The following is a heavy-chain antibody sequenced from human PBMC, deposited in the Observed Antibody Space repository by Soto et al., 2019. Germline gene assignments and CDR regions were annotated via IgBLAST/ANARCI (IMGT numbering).Heavy chain of an antibody. J-gene: IGHJ4*02. CDR1: GFTFSSYS. D-gene: IGHD5-18*01. V-gene: IGHV3-9*01. Sequence: EVQLVESGGGLVKPGGSLRLSCAASGFTFSSYSMNWVRQAPGKGLEWVSGISWNSGSIGYADSVKGRFTISRDNAKNSLYLQMNSLRAEDTALYYCAKDKYTAMAIALDYWGQGTLVTVSS. CDR2: ISWNSGSI. CDR3: AKDKYTAMAIALDY.